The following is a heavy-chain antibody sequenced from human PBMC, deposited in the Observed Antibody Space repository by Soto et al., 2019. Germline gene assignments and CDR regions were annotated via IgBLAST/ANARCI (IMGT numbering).Heavy chain of an antibody. CDR3: ARVGDGYNFFHFDY. J-gene: IGHJ4*02. Sequence: QVQLVDSGGDVVQPGRSLRLSCVASGFTFNSYGMHWVRQAPGKGLEWVAVISYDGSNKYYADSVKGRFTISRDDSKNTLYLQMNSLRAEDTAVYYCARVGDGYNFFHFDYWGQGTLVTVSS. V-gene: IGHV3-30*03. CDR1: GFTFNSYG. D-gene: IGHD5-12*01. CDR2: ISYDGSNK.